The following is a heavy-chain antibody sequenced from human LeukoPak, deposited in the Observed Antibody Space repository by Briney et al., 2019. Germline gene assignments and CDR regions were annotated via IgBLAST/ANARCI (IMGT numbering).Heavy chain of an antibody. CDR2: IKQVGTEK. CDR1: GFTFSSYW. J-gene: IGHJ4*02. Sequence: GGSLRLSCAASGFTFSSYWMSWVRQAPGKGLEWVANIKQVGTEKYYVDSVRGRFTISRDNAKNSLYLQMNSLRAEDTAMYYCASPSGYSSGWNPFDHWGQGTLVTVSS. D-gene: IGHD6-19*01. CDR3: ASPSGYSSGWNPFDH. V-gene: IGHV3-7*01.